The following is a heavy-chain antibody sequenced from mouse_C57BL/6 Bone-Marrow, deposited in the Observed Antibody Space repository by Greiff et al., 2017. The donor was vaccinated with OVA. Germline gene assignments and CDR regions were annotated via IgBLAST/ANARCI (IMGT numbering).Heavy chain of an antibody. D-gene: IGHD6-2*01. J-gene: IGHJ2*01. CDR3: STESCFDY. Sequence: VQLKESGAELVRPGASVKLSCTASGFHIKDDYMHWVKQRPEQGLEWIGWIDPENGDTEYASKFQGKATITADTSSNTAYLQLSSLTSEDAAVYYCSTESCFDYWGQGTTLTVSS. CDR2: IDPENGDT. V-gene: IGHV14-4*01. CDR1: GFHIKDDY.